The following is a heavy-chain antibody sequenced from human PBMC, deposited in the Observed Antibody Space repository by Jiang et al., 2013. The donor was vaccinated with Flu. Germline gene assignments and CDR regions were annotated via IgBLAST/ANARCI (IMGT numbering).Heavy chain of an antibody. CDR2: GST. D-gene: IGHD6-13*01. J-gene: IGHJ6*02. Sequence: GSTSYAQKFQGRVTMTRDTSTSTVYMELSSLRSEDTAVYYCARVGNWGGYAAAGRDYYYGMDVWGQGTTVTVSS. V-gene: IGHV1-46*01. CDR3: ARVGNWGGYAAAGRDYYYGMDV.